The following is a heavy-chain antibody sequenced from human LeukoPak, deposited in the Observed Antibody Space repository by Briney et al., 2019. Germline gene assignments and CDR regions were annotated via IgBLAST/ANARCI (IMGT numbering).Heavy chain of an antibody. Sequence: PSETLSLTCTVSGGSISSHYWSWIRQPPGKGLEWIGYIYYSGSTNYNPSLKSRVTISVDTSKNQFSLKLSSVTAADTAMYYCARDSGSYSHAFDIWGQGTMVTVSS. CDR1: GGSISSHY. CDR2: IYYSGST. CDR3: ARDSGSYSHAFDI. V-gene: IGHV4-59*11. J-gene: IGHJ3*02. D-gene: IGHD1-26*01.